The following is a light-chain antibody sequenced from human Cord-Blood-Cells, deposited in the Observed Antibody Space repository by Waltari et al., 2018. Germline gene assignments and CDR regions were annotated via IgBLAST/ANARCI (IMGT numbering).Light chain of an antibody. CDR2: KDS. CDR3: QSADSSGTYPV. J-gene: IGLJ7*01. Sequence: SYELTQPPSVSVSPGQTARITCSGDALPKKYAYWYQQKPGQAPVLVIYKDSERPSGIPERFSGSSSGTTVTLTISGVQAEDEADYYCQSADSSGTYPVFGGGTQLTVL. V-gene: IGLV3-25*02. CDR1: ALPKKY.